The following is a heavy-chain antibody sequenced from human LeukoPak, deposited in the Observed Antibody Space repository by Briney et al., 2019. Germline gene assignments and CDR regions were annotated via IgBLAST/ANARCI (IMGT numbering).Heavy chain of an antibody. D-gene: IGHD4-23*01. Sequence: PGGSLRLSCAASGFTFSSYSMNWVRQAPGKGLEWVSSISSSSSYIYYADSVKGRFTISRDNAKNSLYLQMNSLRAEDTAVYYCARVVKGTVEGRDYWGQGTLVTVSP. J-gene: IGHJ4*02. V-gene: IGHV3-21*01. CDR1: GFTFSSYS. CDR3: ARVVKGTVEGRDY. CDR2: ISSSSSYI.